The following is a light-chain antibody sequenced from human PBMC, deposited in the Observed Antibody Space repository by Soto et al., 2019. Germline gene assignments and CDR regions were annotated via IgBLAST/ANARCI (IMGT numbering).Light chain of an antibody. CDR1: QSVSSSS. V-gene: IGKV3-20*01. J-gene: IGKJ2*01. CDR3: QQYVNWPYT. Sequence: EIVLTQSPGTLSLSPGERATLSCRASQSVSSSSLAWYQQKRGQAPRLLIHDASSRATGIPDRFSGSGSGTDFTLLISRLEPEDFAVYYCQQYVNWPYTFGQGTKLEI. CDR2: DAS.